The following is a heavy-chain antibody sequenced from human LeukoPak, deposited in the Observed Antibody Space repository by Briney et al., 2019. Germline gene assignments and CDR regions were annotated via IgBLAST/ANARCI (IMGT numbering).Heavy chain of an antibody. D-gene: IGHD5-24*01. CDR1: GGSFSAYF. V-gene: IGHV4-34*01. CDR3: AFGQDMADAFDF. Sequence: KPSETLSLTCAVYGGSFSAYFLSWIRQPPGKGLEWIGEINQSGSTNYNPSLKSRVTISVDTSKKQFSLRLSSVTAADTAVYYCAFGQDMADAFDFWGQGTMVTVSS. J-gene: IGHJ3*01. CDR2: INQSGST.